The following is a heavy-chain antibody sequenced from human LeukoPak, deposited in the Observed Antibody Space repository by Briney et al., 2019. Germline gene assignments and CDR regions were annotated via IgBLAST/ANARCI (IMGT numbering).Heavy chain of an antibody. Sequence: ASVKVSCKASGYTFTSYGISWVRQAPGQGLEWMGWISAYNGNTNYAQNLQGRVTMTTDTSTSTAYMELRSLRSDDTAVYHCARNSSGWYDPNYFDYWGQGTLVTVSS. CDR2: ISAYNGNT. D-gene: IGHD6-19*01. V-gene: IGHV1-18*01. CDR3: ARNSSGWYDPNYFDY. J-gene: IGHJ4*02. CDR1: GYTFTSYG.